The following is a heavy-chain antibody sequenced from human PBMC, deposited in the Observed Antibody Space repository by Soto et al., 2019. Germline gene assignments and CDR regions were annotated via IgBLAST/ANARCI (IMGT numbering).Heavy chain of an antibody. J-gene: IGHJ5*02. Sequence: EVQVVESGGGLVQPGGSLRLSCAASGLTFSSNSMNLVRQAPGKGLEWISYISSSSSTIYADSVKGRFTISRDNAKNSLYLQMTSVRDEDTAVYYCARVIWSGHLTSDLWGQGTLVTVSS. V-gene: IGHV3-48*02. CDR1: GLTFSSNS. CDR3: ARVIWSGHLTSDL. D-gene: IGHD3-3*01. CDR2: ISSSSSTI.